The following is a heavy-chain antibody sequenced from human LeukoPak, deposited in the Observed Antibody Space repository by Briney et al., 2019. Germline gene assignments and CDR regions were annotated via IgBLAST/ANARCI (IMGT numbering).Heavy chain of an antibody. V-gene: IGHV4-59*01. D-gene: IGHD3-22*01. CDR3: ARYDDSSGFYPNDAFDI. CDR2: IYYIGST. J-gene: IGHJ3*02. Sequence: SETLSLTCTGSGGSISSYYWSWIRQPPGKGLEWIGYIYYIGSTNYNPSLKSRVTISVDRSKNQFSLKLSSVTAADTAVYYCARYDDSSGFYPNDAFDIWGQGTMVTVSS. CDR1: GGSISSYY.